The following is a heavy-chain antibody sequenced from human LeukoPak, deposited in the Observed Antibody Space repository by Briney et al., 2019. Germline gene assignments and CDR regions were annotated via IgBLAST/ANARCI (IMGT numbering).Heavy chain of an antibody. CDR3: TTQRSRITMVRGVIRSDH. D-gene: IGHD3-10*01. V-gene: IGHV3-15*01. J-gene: IGHJ4*02. CDR2: IKSKTDGGTT. CDR1: GFTVSSNY. Sequence: GGSLRLSCAASGFTVSSNYMSWVRQAPGKGLEWVGRIKSKTDGGTTDYAAPVKGRFTISRDDSKNTLYLQMNSLKTEDTAVYYCTTQRSRITMVRGVIRSDHWGQGTLVTVSS.